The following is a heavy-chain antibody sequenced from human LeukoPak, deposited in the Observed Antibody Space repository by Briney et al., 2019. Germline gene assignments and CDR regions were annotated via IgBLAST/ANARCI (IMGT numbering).Heavy chain of an antibody. CDR2: ISYGESNK. Sequence: PERSLRLSCAASGFTFSSYGMHWVRQAPGKGLEWVALISYGESNKYYADSVKGRFTISRDNFKNTLYLQMNSLRAEDTAVYYCAKGGGGVPVAGNFGPLDYWGQGTLVTVSS. CDR3: AKGGGGVPVAGNFGPLDY. V-gene: IGHV3-30*18. D-gene: IGHD6-19*01. CDR1: GFTFSSYG. J-gene: IGHJ4*02.